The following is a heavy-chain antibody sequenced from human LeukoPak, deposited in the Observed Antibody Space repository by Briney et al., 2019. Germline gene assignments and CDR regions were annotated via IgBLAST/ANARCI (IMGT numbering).Heavy chain of an antibody. V-gene: IGHV3-21*01. CDR2: ISSSSSCI. CDR3: ARVPNRYYYDSSGSV. J-gene: IGHJ4*02. D-gene: IGHD3-22*01. CDR1: GFTFSSYS. Sequence: PGGSLRLSCAASGFTFSSYSMNWVRQAPGKGLEWVSSISSSSSCIYYADSVKGRFAISRDNAKNSLYLQMNSLRAEDTAVYYCARVPNRYYYDSSGSVWGQGTLVTVSS.